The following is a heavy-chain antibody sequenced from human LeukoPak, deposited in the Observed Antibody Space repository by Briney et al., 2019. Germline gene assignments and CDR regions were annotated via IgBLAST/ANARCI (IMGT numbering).Heavy chain of an antibody. CDR2: IYSGGST. CDR1: GFIFSDYY. Sequence: GGSLRLSCAASGFIFSDYYMSWVRQAPGKGLEWVSVIYSGGSTYYADSVKGRFTISRDNSKNTLYLQMNSLRAEDTAVYYCARDLSHRGRGDPWGQGTLVTVSS. V-gene: IGHV3-53*01. J-gene: IGHJ5*02. D-gene: IGHD3-10*01. CDR3: ARDLSHRGRGDP.